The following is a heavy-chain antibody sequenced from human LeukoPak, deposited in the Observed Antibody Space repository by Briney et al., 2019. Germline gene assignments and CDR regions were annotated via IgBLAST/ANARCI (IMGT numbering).Heavy chain of an antibody. Sequence: SETLSLTCAVYGEYFSTYYYSWIRQPPGKGLEWIGEVNHSGSTNYNPSLKSRLTISVDMSKKQFFLRLSSVTAADTAMYYCARPGLAYCGGDCYSSDGYYFDYWGQGTLVTVSS. D-gene: IGHD2-21*01. CDR1: GEYFSTYY. J-gene: IGHJ4*02. CDR3: ARPGLAYCGGDCYSSDGYYFDY. CDR2: VNHSGST. V-gene: IGHV4-34*01.